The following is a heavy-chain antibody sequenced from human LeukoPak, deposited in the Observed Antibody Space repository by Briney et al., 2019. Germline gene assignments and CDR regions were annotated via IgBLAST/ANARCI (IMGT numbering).Heavy chain of an antibody. CDR2: ISSSSSYI. V-gene: IGHV3-21*01. J-gene: IGHJ4*02. Sequence: GGSLRLSCAASGFTFSSYSMNWVRQAPGKGLEWVSSISSSSSYIYYADSVKGRFTISRDNAKNSLYLQVNSLRAEDTAVYYCARMYYDFWSGYQYYFDYWGQGTLVTVSS. CDR3: ARMYYDFWSGYQYYFDY. D-gene: IGHD3-3*01. CDR1: GFTFSSYS.